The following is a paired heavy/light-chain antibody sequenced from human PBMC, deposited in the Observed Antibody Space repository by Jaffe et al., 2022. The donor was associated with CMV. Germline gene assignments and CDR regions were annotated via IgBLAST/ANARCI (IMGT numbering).Heavy chain of an antibody. CDR1: GGSISSYY. CDR2: IYTSGST. J-gene: IGHJ6*02. D-gene: IGHD2-2*02. CDR3: ARDRIVVVPAAILGGGYYYGMDV. V-gene: IGHV4-4*07. Sequence: QVQLQESGPGLVKPSETLSLTCTVSGGSISSYYWSWIRQPAGKGLEWIGRIYTSGSTNYNPSLKSRVTMSVDTSKNQFSLKLSSVTAADTAVYYCARDRIVVVPAAILGGGYYYGMDVWGQGTTVTVSS.
Light chain of an antibody. Sequence: DIQMTQSPSTLSASVGDRVTITCRASQSISSWLAWYQQKPGKAPKLLIYKASSLESGVPSRFSGSGSGTEFTLTISSLQPDDFATYYCQQYNSYSCTFGQGTKLEIK. CDR3: QQYNSYSCT. J-gene: IGKJ2*02. V-gene: IGKV1-5*03. CDR1: QSISSW. CDR2: KAS.